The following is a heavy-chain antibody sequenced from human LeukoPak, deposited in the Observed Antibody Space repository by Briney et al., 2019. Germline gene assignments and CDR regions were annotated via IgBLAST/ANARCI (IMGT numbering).Heavy chain of an antibody. J-gene: IGHJ4*02. D-gene: IGHD3-16*01. CDR3: GREEWGSYAPTDF. CDR1: GFTFGNHY. Sequence: PGGCLRLSCAASGFTFGNHYMGWIRLAPGKGLEWVSYISQDSTNILYADSVKGRFSISRDNAKNSLYLQMNSLRAEDTAVYYCGREEWGSYAPTDFWGQGTLVTVSS. V-gene: IGHV3-11*01. CDR2: ISQDSTNI.